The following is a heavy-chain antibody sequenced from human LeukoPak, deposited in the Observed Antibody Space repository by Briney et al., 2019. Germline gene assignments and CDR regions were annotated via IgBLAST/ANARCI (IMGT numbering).Heavy chain of an antibody. CDR1: GYSFTSYW. V-gene: IGHV5-51*01. J-gene: IGHJ3*02. CDR2: IYPGDSDT. CDR3: ARHKYGYKPQMNDAFDI. D-gene: IGHD5-24*01. Sequence: GGSMKISCKGSGYSFTSYWIGWVRQIPGKGLEWMGIIYPGDSDTRYSPYFQGQVTISADKSISTAYLQWSSLKASDTAMYYCARHKYGYKPQMNDAFDIWGQGTMVTVSS.